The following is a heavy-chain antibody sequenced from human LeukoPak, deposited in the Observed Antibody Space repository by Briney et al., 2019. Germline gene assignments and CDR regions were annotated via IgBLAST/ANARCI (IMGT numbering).Heavy chain of an antibody. CDR3: ARVPGIFGVVIMRYYYMDV. V-gene: IGHV1-18*01. CDR2: ISAYNGNT. Sequence: ASVKVSCXASGYTFTSYGISWVRQALGQGLEWMGWISAYNGNTNYAQKLQGRVTMTTDTSTSTAYMELRSLRSDDTAVYYCARVPGIFGVVIMRYYYMDVWGKGTTVTVSS. CDR1: GYTFTSYG. J-gene: IGHJ6*03. D-gene: IGHD3-3*01.